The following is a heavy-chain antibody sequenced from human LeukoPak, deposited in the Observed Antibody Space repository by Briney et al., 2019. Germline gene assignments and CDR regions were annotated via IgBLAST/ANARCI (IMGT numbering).Heavy chain of an antibody. CDR1: GGSISSFY. V-gene: IGHV4-59*01. J-gene: IGHJ4*02. CDR3: ARLGADYVY. D-gene: IGHD4-17*01. CDR2: IYHGGST. Sequence: PSETLSLTCTVSGGSISSFYWSWIRQPPGRGLEWLGYIYHGGSTSYNPSLKSRVTISVDTSQNQFSLKLGSVTAADTAVYYCARLGADYVYWGQGTLVTVSS.